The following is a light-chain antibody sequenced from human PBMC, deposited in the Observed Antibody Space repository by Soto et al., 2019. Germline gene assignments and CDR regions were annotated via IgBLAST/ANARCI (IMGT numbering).Light chain of an antibody. CDR3: QQYGRSPWT. CDR2: GAS. CDR1: QSVSSSY. J-gene: IGKJ1*01. V-gene: IGKV3-20*01. Sequence: EIVLTQSPGTLSLSPGERATLSCRASQSVSSSYLAWYQQKPGQAPRLLIYGASSRATGIPDRFSGSGCGTAVTLTISRLEPEDFAVYYCQQYGRSPWTFGQGTKVEIK.